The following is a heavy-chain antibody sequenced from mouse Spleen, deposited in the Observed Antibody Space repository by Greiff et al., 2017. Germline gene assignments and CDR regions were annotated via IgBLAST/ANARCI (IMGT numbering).Heavy chain of an antibody. Sequence: EVHLVESGGGLVKPGGSLKLSCAASGFTFSSYAMSWVRQTPEKRLEWVATISSGGSYTYYPDSVKGRFTISRDNAKNTLYLQMSSLRSEDTAMYYCARRFITNYFDYWGQGTTLTVSS. D-gene: IGHD1-1*01. CDR3: ARRFITNYFDY. V-gene: IGHV5-9-3*01. J-gene: IGHJ2*01. CDR2: ISSGGSYT. CDR1: GFTFSSYA.